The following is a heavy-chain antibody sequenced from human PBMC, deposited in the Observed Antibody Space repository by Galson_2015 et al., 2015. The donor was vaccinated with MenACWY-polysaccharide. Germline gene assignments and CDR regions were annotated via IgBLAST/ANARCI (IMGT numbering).Heavy chain of an antibody. CDR1: GFTFTSLW. CDR2: IKQGGTDK. D-gene: IGHD4-17*01. CDR3: ARGRGTTVGVDY. J-gene: IGHJ4*02. V-gene: IGHV3-7*04. Sequence: SLRLSCAASGFTFTSLWMTWVRQAPGKGLEWVANIKQGGTDKYYVDSVKGRFTISRDNAKNSLYLQMNSLRADDTAVYYCARGRGTTVGVDYWGQGTLVTVSS.